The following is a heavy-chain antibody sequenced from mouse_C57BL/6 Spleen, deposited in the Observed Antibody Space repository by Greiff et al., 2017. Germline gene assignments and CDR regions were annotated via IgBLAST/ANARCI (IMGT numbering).Heavy chain of an antibody. CDR1: GFTFTDYY. J-gene: IGHJ4*01. Sequence: DVKLVESGGGLVQPGGSLSLSCAASGFTFTDYYMSWVRQPPGKALEWLGFIRNKANGYTTEYSASVKGRFTISRDNSQSILYLQMNALRAEDSATYYCARYGSGQGYAMDYWGQGTSVTVSS. V-gene: IGHV7-3*01. CDR2: IRNKANGYTT. CDR3: ARYGSGQGYAMDY. D-gene: IGHD3-3*01.